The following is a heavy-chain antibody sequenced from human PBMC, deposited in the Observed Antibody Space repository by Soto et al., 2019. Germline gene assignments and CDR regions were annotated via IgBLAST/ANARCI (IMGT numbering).Heavy chain of an antibody. V-gene: IGHV4-39*01. CDR3: ATPVSSGHQAFEV. Sequence: QLQLQESGPGLVKPSETLSLTCTVSGGSIISSSYYWVWIRQPPGKGLEWIGRIYSSGSTYYNPSLKSRLTICVDASENRVGRKLSPVIPAERAVHYCATPVSSGHQAFEVWGQGTMVTVSS. CDR1: GGSIISSSYY. J-gene: IGHJ3*01. D-gene: IGHD3-22*01. CDR2: IYSSGST.